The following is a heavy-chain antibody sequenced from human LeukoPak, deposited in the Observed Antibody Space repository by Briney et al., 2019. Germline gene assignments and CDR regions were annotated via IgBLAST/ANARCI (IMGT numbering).Heavy chain of an antibody. Sequence: GESLKISCRGSGYRFATYWIGWVRQMPAKGLEWMGIIYPGDSDSRDSPSFQGLVTMSVDKSISTAYLQWSSLKASDTAMYYCARRGYDILTGYYFDYWGQGTLVTVSS. CDR2: IYPGDSDS. CDR1: GYRFATYW. D-gene: IGHD3-9*01. J-gene: IGHJ4*02. CDR3: ARRGYDILTGYYFDY. V-gene: IGHV5-51*01.